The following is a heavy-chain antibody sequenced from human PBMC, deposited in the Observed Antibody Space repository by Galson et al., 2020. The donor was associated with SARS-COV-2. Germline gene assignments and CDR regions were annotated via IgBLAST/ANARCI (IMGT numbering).Heavy chain of an antibody. D-gene: IGHD3-22*01. CDR2: IDGDAYGDPTT. Sequence: GESLRLSCAVSGLSATNNYINWVRLAPRRGLEWVSIIDGDAYGDPTTYYADAVKCRFTVSRDNSMNTGYLQINSLRDEDTAVYYCAIAWGYYFDSRWDYWGQGTLVPVSS. V-gene: IGHV3-53*01. J-gene: IGHJ4*02. CDR1: GLSATNNY. CDR3: AIAWGYYFDSRWDY.